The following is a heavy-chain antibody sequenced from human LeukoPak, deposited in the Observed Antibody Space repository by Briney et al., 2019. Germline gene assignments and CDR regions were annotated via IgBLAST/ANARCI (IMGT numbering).Heavy chain of an antibody. J-gene: IGHJ4*02. Sequence: PSETLSLTCTVSGYSISSGYYWGWIRQPPGKGLEWIGRVYTSGSTNYNPSPKNRVTISVDTPKNQFSLKLSSVTAADTAVYHCASLRERSYYARGFDYWGRGTLVTVSS. D-gene: IGHD1-26*01. CDR2: VYTSGST. V-gene: IGHV4-38-2*02. CDR3: ASLRERSYYARGFDY. CDR1: GYSISSGYY.